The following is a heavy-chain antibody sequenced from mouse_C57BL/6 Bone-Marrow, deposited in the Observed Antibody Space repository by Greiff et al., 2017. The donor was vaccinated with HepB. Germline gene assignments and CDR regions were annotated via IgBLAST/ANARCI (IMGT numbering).Heavy chain of an antibody. CDR2: IDPETGGT. CDR3: TRPYSNTWFAY. V-gene: IGHV1-15*01. CDR1: GYTFTDYE. D-gene: IGHD2-5*01. Sequence: VKLMESGAELVRPGASVTLSCKASGYTFTDYEMHWVKQTPVHGLEWIGAIDPETGGTAYNQKFKGKAILTADKSSSTAYMELRSLTSEDSAVYYCTRPYSNTWFAYWGQGTLVTVSA. J-gene: IGHJ3*01.